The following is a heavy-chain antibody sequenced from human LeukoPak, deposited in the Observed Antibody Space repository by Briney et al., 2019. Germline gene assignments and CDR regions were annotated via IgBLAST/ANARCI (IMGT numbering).Heavy chain of an antibody. CDR3: AREGGTVTNAKRYYYYMDV. CDR1: GYTFTSYY. V-gene: IGHV1-46*01. Sequence: ASVKVSCKASGYTFTSYYMHWVRQAPGQGLEWMGIINPSGGSTSYAQKFQGRVTMTRDMSTSTVYMELSSLRSDDTAVYYCAREGGTVTNAKRYYYYMDVWGKGTTVTVSS. J-gene: IGHJ6*03. CDR2: INPSGGST. D-gene: IGHD4-17*01.